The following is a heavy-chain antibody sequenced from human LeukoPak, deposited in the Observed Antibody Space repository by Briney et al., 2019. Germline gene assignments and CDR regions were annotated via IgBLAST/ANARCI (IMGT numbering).Heavy chain of an antibody. V-gene: IGHV4-59*01. CDR3: ARGSGWYPSDFDY. CDR2: IYYSGST. D-gene: IGHD6-19*01. J-gene: IGHJ4*02. CDR1: GGSISSYY. Sequence: ASETLSLTCTVSGGSISSYYWSWIRQPPGKGLEWIGYIYYSGSTNYNPSLKSRVTISVDTSKNQFSLKLSSVTAADTAVYYCARGSGWYPSDFDYWGQGTLVTVSS.